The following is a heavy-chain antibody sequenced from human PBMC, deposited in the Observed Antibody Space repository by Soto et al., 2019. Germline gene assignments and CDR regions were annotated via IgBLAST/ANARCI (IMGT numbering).Heavy chain of an antibody. CDR2: IYPGDSDT. Sequence: GESLKISCKGSGYSFTSYWIGWVRQMPGKGRGWMGIIYPGDSDTRYSPSFQGQVTISADKSIGTAYLQWSSLKASDTAMYYCARGAYSSSSSYYYYGMDVWGQGTTVTVSS. CDR1: GYSFTSYW. D-gene: IGHD6-6*01. CDR3: ARGAYSSSSSYYYYGMDV. V-gene: IGHV5-51*01. J-gene: IGHJ6*02.